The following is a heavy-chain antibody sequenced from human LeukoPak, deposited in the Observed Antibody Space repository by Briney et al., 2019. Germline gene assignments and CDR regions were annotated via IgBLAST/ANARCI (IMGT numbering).Heavy chain of an antibody. J-gene: IGHJ4*03. CDR3: ARQTAVAAGYYFDY. CDR2: IYYSGNP. Sequence: SETLSLTCTVSGGSITSSHHYWGWIRQPPGKGLEWIGRIYYSGNPYSNPSLKSRLTISVDTSKNQFSLKLTSVTAADAAVYYCARQTAVAAGYYFDYWGQGTMVTVSS. V-gene: IGHV4-39*01. D-gene: IGHD6-19*01. CDR1: GGSITSSHHY.